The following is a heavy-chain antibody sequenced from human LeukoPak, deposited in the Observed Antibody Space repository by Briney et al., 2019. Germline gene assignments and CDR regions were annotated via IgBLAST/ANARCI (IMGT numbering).Heavy chain of an antibody. CDR3: ARGYCSGGSCHSGRWYFDL. V-gene: IGHV4-59*01. CDR2: IYYSGST. J-gene: IGHJ2*01. Sequence: SETLSLTCSVSGGSIRSYYWSWIRQPPGKGLEWIGYIYYSGSTNYKPSLKSRVTMSIDTSKNQFSLKLSSVTAADTALFYCARGYCSGGSCHSGRWYFDLWGRGTLVTVSS. D-gene: IGHD2-15*01. CDR1: GGSIRSYY.